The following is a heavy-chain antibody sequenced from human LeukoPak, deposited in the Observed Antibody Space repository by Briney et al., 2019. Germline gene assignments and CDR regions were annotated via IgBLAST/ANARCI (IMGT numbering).Heavy chain of an antibody. CDR1: GYTFTGYY. V-gene: IGHV1-2*02. J-gene: IGHJ4*02. CDR2: INPNSGGT. CDR3: ARGGSSSWYYYFDY. Sequence: ASVRVSCKASGYTFTGYYMHWVRQAPGQGPEWMGWINPNSGGTNYAQKFQGRVTMTRDTSISTAYMELSRLRSDDTAVYYCARGGSSSWYYYFDYWGQGTLVTVSS. D-gene: IGHD6-13*01.